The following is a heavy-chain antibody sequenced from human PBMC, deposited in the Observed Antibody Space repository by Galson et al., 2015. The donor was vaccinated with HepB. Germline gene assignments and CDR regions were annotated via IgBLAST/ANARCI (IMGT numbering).Heavy chain of an antibody. J-gene: IGHJ6*02. CDR3: ARDPDYYDSSGYYYYYGMDV. D-gene: IGHD3-22*01. V-gene: IGHV3-30*04. CDR2: ISYDGSNK. Sequence: SLRLSCAASGFTFSSYAMHWVRQAPGKGLEWVAVISYDGSNKYYADSVKGRFTISRDNSKNTLYLQMNSLRAEDTAVYYCARDPDYYDSSGYYYYYGMDVWGQGTTVTVSS. CDR1: GFTFSSYA.